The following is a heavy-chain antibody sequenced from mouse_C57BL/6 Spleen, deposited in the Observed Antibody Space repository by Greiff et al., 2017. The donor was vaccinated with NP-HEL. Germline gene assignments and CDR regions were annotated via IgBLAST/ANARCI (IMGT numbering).Heavy chain of an antibody. J-gene: IGHJ3*01. CDR2: IHPNSGST. CDR3: ARGSDYAWFAY. D-gene: IGHD2-4*01. CDR1: GYTFTSYW. V-gene: IGHV1-64*01. Sequence: QVQLQQPGAELVKPGASVKLSCKASGYTFTSYWMHWVKQRPGPGLEWIGMIHPNSGSTNYNEKFKSKATLTVDKSSSTAYMQLSSLTSEDSAVYYCARGSDYAWFAYWGQGTLVTVSA.